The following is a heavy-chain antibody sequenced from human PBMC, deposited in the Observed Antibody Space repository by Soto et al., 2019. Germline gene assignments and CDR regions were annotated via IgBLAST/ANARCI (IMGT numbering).Heavy chain of an antibody. CDR1: VFTCDDYD. J-gene: IGHJ6*02. CDR3: ARGPDYYYYGMDV. V-gene: IGHV3-9*01. Sequence: SLRLACAASVFTCDDYDMHWVRQAPGKGLEWVSGISWNSGSIGYVDSVKGRFTISRDNAKNSLYLQMNSLRAEDTAVYYCARGPDYYYYGMDVWGQGTTVTVSS. CDR2: ISWNSGSI.